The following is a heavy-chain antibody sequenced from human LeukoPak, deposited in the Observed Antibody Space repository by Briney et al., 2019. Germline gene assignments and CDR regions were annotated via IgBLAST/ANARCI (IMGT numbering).Heavy chain of an antibody. D-gene: IGHD1-26*01. J-gene: IGHJ4*02. CDR3: ASSGSYRFDY. V-gene: IGHV3-48*02. CDR1: GFTFSTYW. Sequence: GGSLRLSCSASGFTFSTYWMSWVRQAPGKGLEWVSHITASGTAMFYADSVKGRFTISRDNAKNSLYLQMNSLRDEDTAVYYCASSGSYRFDYWGQGTLVTVSS. CDR2: ITASGTAM.